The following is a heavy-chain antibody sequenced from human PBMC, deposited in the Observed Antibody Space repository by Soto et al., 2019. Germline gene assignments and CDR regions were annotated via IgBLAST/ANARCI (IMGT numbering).Heavy chain of an antibody. CDR1: GYTFTYYA. CDR3: ARGALDFDY. CDR2: ISAYNGHT. V-gene: IGHV1-18*01. Sequence: QVQLVQSGGEVKKPGASVKVSCKASGYTFTYYAVTWVRQAPGQGLEWMGWISAYNGHTKYAQNLQGRLTLTTDTSTNTAYMELRSLRSDDTPVYYCARGALDFDYWGQGTLVTVSS. J-gene: IGHJ4*02. D-gene: IGHD3-16*01.